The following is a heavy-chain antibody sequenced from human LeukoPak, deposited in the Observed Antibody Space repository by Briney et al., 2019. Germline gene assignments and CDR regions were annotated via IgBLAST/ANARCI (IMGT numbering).Heavy chain of an antibody. CDR3: ASYSSGYYLGSSPFDC. V-gene: IGHV3-30-3*01. D-gene: IGHD3-22*01. CDR2: ISYDGSNK. Sequence: PGRSLRLSCAASGFTFSSYAMHWVRQAPGKGLEWVAVISYDGSNKYYADSVKGRFTISRDNAKNSLYLQMNSLRAEDTAVYYCASYSSGYYLGSSPFDCWGQGTLVTVSS. J-gene: IGHJ4*02. CDR1: GFTFSSYA.